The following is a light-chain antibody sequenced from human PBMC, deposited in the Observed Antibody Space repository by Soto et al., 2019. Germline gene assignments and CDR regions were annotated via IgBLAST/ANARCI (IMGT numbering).Light chain of an antibody. CDR2: GAS. CDR3: QHYVERSPIT. Sequence: EIVLTQSPGTLSLSPGERASLSCRASQSIANSLAWYQQKPGQAPRLLISGASSRATGIPDRFSGSGSGTDFTLTISRLEPEDFALYYCQHYVERSPITFGQGTRLEIK. J-gene: IGKJ5*01. V-gene: IGKV3-20*01. CDR1: QSIANS.